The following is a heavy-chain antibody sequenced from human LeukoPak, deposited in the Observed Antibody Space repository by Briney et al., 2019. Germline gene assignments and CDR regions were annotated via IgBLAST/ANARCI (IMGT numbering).Heavy chain of an antibody. D-gene: IGHD5-18*01. CDR2: IIPIFGTA. CDR1: GGTFSSYA. CDR3: ARSAFPTPMGINY. V-gene: IGHV1-69*05. Sequence: SVKVSCKASGGTFSSYAISWLRQAPGQGLEWMGGIIPIFGTANYAQKFQGRVTITMDESTSTAYMELSSLRSEDTAVYYCARSAFPTPMGINYWGQGTLVTVSS. J-gene: IGHJ4*02.